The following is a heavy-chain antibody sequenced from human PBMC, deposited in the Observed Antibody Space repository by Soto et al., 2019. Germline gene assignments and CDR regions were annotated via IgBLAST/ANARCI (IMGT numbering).Heavy chain of an antibody. CDR1: GYTFTRYG. V-gene: IGHV1-18*01. CDR3: AKNGQPPYYYYGLDV. Sequence: QGHLVQSGAEVKKPGASVKVSCKASGYTFTRYGISWVRQAPGQGLEWMGWISGYNGDTNYAQNLQARGTMTIDTSTNTAYMELRSLTSDDPAVYYCAKNGQPPYYYYGLDVWGQGTTVTVSS. CDR2: ISGYNGDT. D-gene: IGHD2-8*01. J-gene: IGHJ6*02.